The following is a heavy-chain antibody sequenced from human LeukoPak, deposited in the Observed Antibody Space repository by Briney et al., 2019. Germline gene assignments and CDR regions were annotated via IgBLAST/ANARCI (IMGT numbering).Heavy chain of an antibody. J-gene: IGHJ4*02. CDR1: GFTFSSYW. CDR2: IKQDGSEK. CDR3: AREYGSGSYYAGWDDY. V-gene: IGHV3-7*04. Sequence: GGSLRLSCAASGFTFSSYWMSWVRQAPGKGLEWVANIKQDGSEKYYVDSVKGQFTISRDNAKNSLYLQMNSLGAEDTAVYYCAREYGSGSYYAGWDDYWGQGTLVTVSS. D-gene: IGHD3-10*01.